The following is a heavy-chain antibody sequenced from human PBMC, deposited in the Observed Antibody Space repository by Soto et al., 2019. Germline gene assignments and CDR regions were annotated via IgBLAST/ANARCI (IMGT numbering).Heavy chain of an antibody. V-gene: IGHV1-18*01. CDR1: GYSFTRYG. Sequence: QVQLVQSRAEVKNPGASVKVSCKASGYSFTRYGIAWARQSPGQGLEGMGWINTYNGNTNYAQNIQGRVTLTTDTSTSTAYMELTSLRSNDTAIYYCAMVDVYVTPSPQDVWGQGTTVSVSS. CDR2: INTYNGNT. J-gene: IGHJ6*02. D-gene: IGHD3-16*01. CDR3: AMVDVYVTPSPQDV.